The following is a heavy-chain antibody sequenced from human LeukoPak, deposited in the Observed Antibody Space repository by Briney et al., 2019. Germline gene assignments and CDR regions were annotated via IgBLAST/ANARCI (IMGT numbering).Heavy chain of an antibody. CDR2: TYYSGTT. J-gene: IGHJ4*02. D-gene: IGHD3-22*01. Sequence: PSETLSLTCTVSGGSIGSYYWSWIRQPPGKGLEWIGYTYYSGTTNYNPSLKSRVTISVETSKNQFSLKLSSVTDADTAVYYCARVTGYMIEDYFDYWGQGTLVTVSS. V-gene: IGHV4-59*01. CDR1: GGSIGSYY. CDR3: ARVTGYMIEDYFDY.